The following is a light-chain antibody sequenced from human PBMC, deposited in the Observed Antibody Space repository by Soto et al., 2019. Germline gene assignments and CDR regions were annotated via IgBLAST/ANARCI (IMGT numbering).Light chain of an antibody. CDR3: QSYDSSLSGYVV. CDR2: GNS. V-gene: IGLV1-40*01. J-gene: IGLJ2*01. CDR1: SSNIGAGYD. Sequence: QSVLTQPPSVSVAPGQRVTISCTGSSSNIGAGYDVHWYQQLPGTAPKLLIYGNSNRTSGVPDRFSGSKSGTSASLAITGLQAEDEADYYCQSYDSSLSGYVVFGGGTKVTVL.